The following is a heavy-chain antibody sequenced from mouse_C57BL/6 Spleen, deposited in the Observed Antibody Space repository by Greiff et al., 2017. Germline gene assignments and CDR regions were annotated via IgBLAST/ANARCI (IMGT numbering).Heavy chain of an antibody. Sequence: VQLQQSGAELVRPGASVTLSCKASGFTFTDYEMHWVKQTPVHGLEWIGAIDPETGGTAYTQKFKGKAILTADKTSSTAYMELRSLTSEDAAFYFGTTNWEKGAIADWGQGTLVTVSA. J-gene: IGHJ3*01. CDR1: GFTFTDYE. CDR2: IDPETGGT. V-gene: IGHV1-15*01. CDR3: TTNWEKGAIAD. D-gene: IGHD4-1*02.